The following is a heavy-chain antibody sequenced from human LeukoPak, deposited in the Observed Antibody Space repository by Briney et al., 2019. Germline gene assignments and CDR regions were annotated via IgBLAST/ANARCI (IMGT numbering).Heavy chain of an antibody. D-gene: IGHD5-18*01. J-gene: IGHJ5*02. V-gene: IGHV4-34*01. Sequence: PSETLSLTCAVYGGSFSGYYWSWIRQPPGKGLGWIGEINHSGSTNYNPSLKSRVTISVDTSKNQFSLKLSSVTAADTAVYYCARGRSWIQLWFTRGWFDPWGQGTLVTVSS. CDR2: INHSGST. CDR3: ARGRSWIQLWFTRGWFDP. CDR1: GGSFSGYY.